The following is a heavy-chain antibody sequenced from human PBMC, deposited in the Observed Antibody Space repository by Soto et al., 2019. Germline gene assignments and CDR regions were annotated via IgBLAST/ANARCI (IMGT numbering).Heavy chain of an antibody. J-gene: IGHJ4*02. CDR1: GDTFTDYY. CDR3: ARGGPVVVVTAALDY. V-gene: IGHV1-46*01. Sequence: QVQLMQSGAEVKKPGASVKVSCKASGDTFTDYYIHWVRQAPGQGLEWMGTVNPSGGHTTYAQHFVGRVTITTYSSTITRYMELTSLTSDDTAIYCCARGGPVVVVTAALDYWCQGSLVTVSS. CDR2: VNPSGGHT. D-gene: IGHD2-21*02.